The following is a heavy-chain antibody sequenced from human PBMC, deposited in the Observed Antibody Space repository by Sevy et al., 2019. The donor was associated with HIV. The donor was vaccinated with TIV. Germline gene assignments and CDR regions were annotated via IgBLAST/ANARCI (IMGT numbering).Heavy chain of an antibody. J-gene: IGHJ3*02. CDR2: IRSKANSYAT. CDR3: TRLLGYCSGGSCHDAFDI. V-gene: IGHV3-73*01. CDR1: GFTFSGSA. D-gene: IGHD2-15*01. Sequence: GGSLRLSCAASGFTFSGSAMHWVRQASGKGLEWVGRIRSKANSYATAYAASVKGRFTISGDDSKNTAYLQMNSLKTEDTAVYYCTRLLGYCSGGSCHDAFDIWGQGTMVTVSS.